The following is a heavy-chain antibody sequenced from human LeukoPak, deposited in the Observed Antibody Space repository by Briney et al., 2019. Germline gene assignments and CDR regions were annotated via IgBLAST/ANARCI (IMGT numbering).Heavy chain of an antibody. Sequence: PSETLSLTCTVSGSSISSGGYYWSWIRQHPGKGLEWIASIYYTGSTYYNPSLKSRVTISLDMSKNEFFLTMTSVTAADTAVYFCTAEKNGSPHYWGQGTQVTVSS. CDR1: GSSISSGGYY. CDR2: IYYTGST. D-gene: IGHD2-8*01. V-gene: IGHV4-39*07. J-gene: IGHJ4*02. CDR3: TAEKNGSPHY.